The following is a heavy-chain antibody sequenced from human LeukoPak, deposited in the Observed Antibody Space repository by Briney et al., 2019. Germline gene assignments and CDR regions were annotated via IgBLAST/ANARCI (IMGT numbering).Heavy chain of an antibody. V-gene: IGHV3-66*01. Sequence: GGSLRLSCAASGFTVSSNYMSWVRQAPGKGPEWVSVIYSGGSTYYADSVKGRFTISRDNSKNTLYLRMNSLRAEDTAVYYCASKPPSSWGQGTLVTVSS. J-gene: IGHJ4*02. CDR3: ASKPPSS. CDR1: GFTVSSNY. CDR2: IYSGGST.